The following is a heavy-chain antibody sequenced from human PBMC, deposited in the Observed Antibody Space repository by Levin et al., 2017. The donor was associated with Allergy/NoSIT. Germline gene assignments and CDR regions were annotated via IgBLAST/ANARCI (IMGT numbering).Heavy chain of an antibody. J-gene: IGHJ4*02. CDR1: GITFSNAW. CDR2: IKSKTDGGTV. CDR3: TTYSSSWYYFDY. V-gene: IGHV3-15*01. D-gene: IGHD6-13*01. Sequence: GESLKISCVASGITFSNAWLSWSRQAPGKGLEWVGRIKSKTDGGTVEYAAPVKGRLTISRDDSKNTLYLQMNSLQTEDTAVYFCTTYSSSWYYFDYWGQGTLVTVSS.